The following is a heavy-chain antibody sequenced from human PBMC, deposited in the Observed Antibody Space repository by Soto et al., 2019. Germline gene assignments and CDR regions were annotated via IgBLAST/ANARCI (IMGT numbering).Heavy chain of an antibody. V-gene: IGHV4-59*08. CDR3: ARRNTYYYDSREGDAFDI. CDR2: IYYSGST. CDR1: GGSISSYY. D-gene: IGHD3-22*01. Sequence: QVQLQESGPGLVKPSETLSLTCTVSGGSISSYYWSWIRQPPGKGLEWIGYIYYSGSTNYNPSLKSRATIAVDXXKXQXXLKLSHVTAADTAVYYCARRNTYYYDSREGDAFDIWGQGTMVTVSS. J-gene: IGHJ3*02.